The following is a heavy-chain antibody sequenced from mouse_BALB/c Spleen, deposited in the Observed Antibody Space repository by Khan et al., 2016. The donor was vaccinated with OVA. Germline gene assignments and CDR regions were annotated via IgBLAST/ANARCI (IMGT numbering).Heavy chain of an antibody. D-gene: IGHD1-1*01. CDR2: IYYSGTV. CDR1: GISITSGNYR. Sequence: VQLQQSGLGLVKPSQTVSLTCTVTGISITSGNYRWSWIRQFPGNKLEWIGNIYYSGTVTYNPSLTSRTTITRDTSKNQFFLEMNSLTAEDTATYYCARDYGSLYWFFDVWGAGTTVTGSS. CDR3: ARDYGSLYWFFDV. V-gene: IGHV3-5*02. J-gene: IGHJ1*01.